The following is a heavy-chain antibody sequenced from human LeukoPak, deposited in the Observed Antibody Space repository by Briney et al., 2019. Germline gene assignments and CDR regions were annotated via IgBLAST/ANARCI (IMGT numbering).Heavy chain of an antibody. J-gene: IGHJ4*02. Sequence: ASEKVSCKDCRGTFSSYAISWVRQAPGLGLEWMGRIIPIFGTANYAQKFQGRVTSTTDESTSTAYMELSSLRSEDTAVYYCASGTIFGVVTDAGQWGQGTLVTVSS. CDR1: RGTFSSYA. V-gene: IGHV1-69*05. CDR3: ASGTIFGVVTDAGQ. D-gene: IGHD3-3*01. CDR2: IIPIFGTA.